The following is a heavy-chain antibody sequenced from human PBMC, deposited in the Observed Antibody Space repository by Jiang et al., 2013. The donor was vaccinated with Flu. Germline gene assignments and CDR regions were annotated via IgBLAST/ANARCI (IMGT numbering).Heavy chain of an antibody. CDR3: ASTWFGESRSLAR. J-gene: IGHJ4*02. Sequence: CKASGYTFTSYYMHWVRQAPGQGLEWMGIINPSGGSTSYAQKFQGRVTMTRDTSTSTVYMELSSLRSEDTAVYYCASTWFGESRSLARWGQGTLVTVSS. CDR1: GYTFTSYY. D-gene: IGHD3-10*01. V-gene: IGHV1-46*01. CDR2: INPSGGST.